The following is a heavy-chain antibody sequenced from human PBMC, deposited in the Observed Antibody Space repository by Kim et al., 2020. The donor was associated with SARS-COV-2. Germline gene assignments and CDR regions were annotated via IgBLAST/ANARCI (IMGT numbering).Heavy chain of an antibody. CDR2: ISWDGGST. Sequence: GGSLRLSCAASGFTFDDYAMHWVRQAPGKGLEWVSLISWDGGSTYYADSVKGRFTISRDNSKNSLYLQMNSLRAEDTALYYCAKDRVFRSSSWTTPFWFDPWGQGTLVTVSS. V-gene: IGHV3-43D*03. CDR3: AKDRVFRSSSWTTPFWFDP. CDR1: GFTFDDYA. D-gene: IGHD6-13*01. J-gene: IGHJ5*02.